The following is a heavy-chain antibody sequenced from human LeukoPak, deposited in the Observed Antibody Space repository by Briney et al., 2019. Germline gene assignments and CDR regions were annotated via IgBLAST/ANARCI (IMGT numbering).Heavy chain of an antibody. CDR3: ARLRGGVYSSYTWFDP. CDR2: IYYSGST. Sequence: SETLSLTCTVSGASISSYYWSWLRQPPGKGLEWVGYIYYSGSTNYNPSLKSRVTFSVNTSKNHFSLTLSSLTAAATAVYYFARLRGGVYSSYTWFDPWGQGTLVTVSS. CDR1: GASISSYY. D-gene: IGHD2-21*01. J-gene: IGHJ5*02. V-gene: IGHV4-59*01.